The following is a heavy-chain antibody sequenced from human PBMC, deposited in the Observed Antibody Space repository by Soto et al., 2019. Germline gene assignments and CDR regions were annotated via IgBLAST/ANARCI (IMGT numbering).Heavy chain of an antibody. CDR2: IKQDGSEK. Sequence: GGSLRLSCAASGFTFSSYWMSWVRQAPGKGLEWVANIKQDGSEKYYVDSVKGRFTISRDNAKNSLYLQMNSLRAEDTAVYYCARDRWYYYDSSGYYWNDDFEIWGQGTMVTVSS. CDR1: GFTFSSYW. J-gene: IGHJ3*02. D-gene: IGHD3-22*01. CDR3: ARDRWYYYDSSGYYWNDDFEI. V-gene: IGHV3-7*03.